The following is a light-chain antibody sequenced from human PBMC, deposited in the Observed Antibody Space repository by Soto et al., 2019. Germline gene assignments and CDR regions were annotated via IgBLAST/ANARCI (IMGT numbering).Light chain of an antibody. J-gene: IGLJ3*02. Sequence: SYELTQPPSVSVSPGQTASITCSGDKLGDKYACWYQKKPGQSPVLVIYQDSKRPSGIPERFSGSNSGNTATLTISGTQAMDEADYYCQAWDSSIRVFGGGTKLTVL. CDR3: QAWDSSIRV. CDR1: KLGDKY. CDR2: QDS. V-gene: IGLV3-1*01.